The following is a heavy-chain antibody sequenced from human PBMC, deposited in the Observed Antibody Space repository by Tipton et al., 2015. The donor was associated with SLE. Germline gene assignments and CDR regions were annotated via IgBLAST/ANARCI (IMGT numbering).Heavy chain of an antibody. CDR1: GDSIIIGGYY. V-gene: IGHV4-31*03. CDR3: AREGYYDNSGYYPLFDS. CDR2: VYHTGVT. J-gene: IGHJ4*01. Sequence: TLSLTCTVSGDSIIIGGYYWTWIRQHPVKGLEWIGYVYHTGVTYYNPSLKNRLTMSVDTSKNQFSLKLTSVTAADTAVYYCAREGYYDNSGYYPLFDSWGQGILVTVSS. D-gene: IGHD3-22*01.